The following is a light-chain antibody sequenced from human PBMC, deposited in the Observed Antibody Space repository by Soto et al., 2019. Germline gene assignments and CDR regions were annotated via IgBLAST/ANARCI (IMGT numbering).Light chain of an antibody. V-gene: IGKV3-15*01. CDR3: QHYINWPRT. CDR1: ESVLDY. CDR2: GAS. J-gene: IGKJ1*01. Sequence: EIVLTQSPATLSAYPGERANLSCRASESVLDYLARFQQRPGQSPRLLIYGASTRATGIPARFSGGGSGTDFTLTIGSLQSEDVAVYYCQHYINWPRTFGQGTKVDIK.